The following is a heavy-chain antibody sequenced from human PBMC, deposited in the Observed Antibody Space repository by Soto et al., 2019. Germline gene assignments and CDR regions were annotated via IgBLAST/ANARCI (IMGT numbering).Heavy chain of an antibody. CDR2: INHSGST. CDR1: GGSFSGYY. D-gene: IGHD5-18*01. V-gene: IGHV4-34*01. CDR3: ARGRYVLYSYGYHFDY. J-gene: IGHJ4*02. Sequence: PSETLSLTCAVYGGSFSGYYWSWIRQPPGKGLEWIGEINHSGSTNYNPSLKSRVTISVDTSKNQFSLKLSSVTAADTAVYYCARGRYVLYSYGYHFDYWGQGTLVTVSS.